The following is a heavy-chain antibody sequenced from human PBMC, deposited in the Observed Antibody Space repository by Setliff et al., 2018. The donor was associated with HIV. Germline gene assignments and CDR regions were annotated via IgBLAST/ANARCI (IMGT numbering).Heavy chain of an antibody. Sequence: GGSLRLSCAVSGFSFSDYFMTWIRQAPGKGLEWVSYISGSGGVMAYADSVKGRFTISRDNAKNSLYLQMNSLRVEDTAVYYCVRDHLWAFDYWGQGTLVTVSS. CDR3: VRDHLWAFDY. V-gene: IGHV3-11*01. CDR2: ISGSGGVM. J-gene: IGHJ4*02. CDR1: GFSFSDYF. D-gene: IGHD1-26*01.